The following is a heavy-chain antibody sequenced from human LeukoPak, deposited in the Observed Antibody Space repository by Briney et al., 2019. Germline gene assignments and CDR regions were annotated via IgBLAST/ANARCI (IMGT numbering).Heavy chain of an antibody. CDR3: ARAYSSAWRIIDY. CDR2: VTSNGRST. CDR1: GFTFSSYA. J-gene: IGHJ4*02. V-gene: IGHV3-64*01. D-gene: IGHD6-19*01. Sequence: GGSLRLSCAASGFTFSSYAMHWVRQAPGKGLEYVSTVTSNGRSTYYANSVKGRFTISRDNSKNTLYPQMGSLRAEDMAVYYCARAYSSAWRIIDYWGQGTLVTVSS.